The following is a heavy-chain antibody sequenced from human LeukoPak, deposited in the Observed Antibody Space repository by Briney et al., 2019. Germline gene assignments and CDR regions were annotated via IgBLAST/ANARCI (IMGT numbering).Heavy chain of an antibody. CDR3: ARAPEQLVGDFDY. V-gene: IGHV1-69*13. CDR2: IIPIFGTA. D-gene: IGHD6-6*01. J-gene: IGHJ4*02. Sequence: SVKVSCTASGGTFSSYAISWVRQAPGQGLEWMGGIIPIFGTANYAQKFQGRVTITADESTSTAYMELSSLRSEDTAVYYCARAPEQLVGDFDYWGQGTLVTVSS. CDR1: GGTFSSYA.